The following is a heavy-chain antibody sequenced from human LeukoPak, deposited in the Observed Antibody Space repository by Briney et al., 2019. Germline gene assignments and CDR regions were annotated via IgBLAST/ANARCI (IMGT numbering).Heavy chain of an antibody. V-gene: IGHV1-2*02. Sequence: GASVKVSCKASGYTFTGYYMHWVRQAPGQGLKWMGWINPNSGGTNYAQKFQGRVTMTRDTSISTAYMELSRLRSDDTAVYYCARIAVAVDDAFDIWGQGTMVTVSS. CDR2: INPNSGGT. CDR1: GYTFTGYY. CDR3: ARIAVAVDDAFDI. J-gene: IGHJ3*02. D-gene: IGHD6-19*01.